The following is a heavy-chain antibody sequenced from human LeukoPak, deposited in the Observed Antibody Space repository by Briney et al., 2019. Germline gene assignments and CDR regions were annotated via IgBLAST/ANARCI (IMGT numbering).Heavy chain of an antibody. D-gene: IGHD3-22*01. Sequence: SETLSLTCTVSGGSISSSSYYWGWIRQPPGKELEWIGSSYYSGSTYYNPSLKRRVTISVDTSKNQFSLKLSSVTAADTAVYHCARKGYDSSGKWFDPWGQGTLVTVSS. V-gene: IGHV4-39*01. CDR1: GGSISSSSYY. J-gene: IGHJ5*02. CDR2: SYYSGST. CDR3: ARKGYDSSGKWFDP.